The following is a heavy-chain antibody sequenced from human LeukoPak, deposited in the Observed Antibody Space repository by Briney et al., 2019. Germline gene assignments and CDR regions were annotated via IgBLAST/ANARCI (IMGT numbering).Heavy chain of an antibody. J-gene: IGHJ4*02. Sequence: TLSLTCTVSGGSIRNNGYYWNWIRQLPGKGLAWIGNVYHSGRSFYNPSLKTRLSITVDTSKNQFSLKLTSVTAADTAVYYCARYFYGSGGPRQEFDYWGQGILVAVSS. D-gene: IGHD3-10*01. V-gene: IGHV4-31*03. CDR3: ARYFYGSGGPRQEFDY. CDR1: GGSIRNNGYY. CDR2: VYHSGRS.